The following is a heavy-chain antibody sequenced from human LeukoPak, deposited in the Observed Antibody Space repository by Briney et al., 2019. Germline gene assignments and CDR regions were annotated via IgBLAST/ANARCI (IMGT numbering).Heavy chain of an antibody. CDR3: AKSSDYDFWSGYFGD. Sequence: GGSLRLSCAASGFTFSSYSMNWVRQAPGKGLEWVSSISSSSSYIYYADSVKGRFTISRDNAKNSLYVQMNSLRAEDTALYYCAKSSDYDFWSGYFGDWGQGTLVTVSS. D-gene: IGHD3-3*01. J-gene: IGHJ4*02. V-gene: IGHV3-21*04. CDR2: ISSSSSYI. CDR1: GFTFSSYS.